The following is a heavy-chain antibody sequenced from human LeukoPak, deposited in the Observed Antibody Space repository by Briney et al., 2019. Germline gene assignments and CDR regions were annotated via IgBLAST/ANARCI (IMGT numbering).Heavy chain of an antibody. J-gene: IGHJ4*02. CDR2: ISFNGSNK. Sequence: GGSLRLSCEVSGFTFSSNAMHWVRQAPGKGLEWVAVISFNGSNKNFADSVKGRFTVSRDNSKHTLYLHMNSLRSDDTAMYYCATGGKFDFWSGFHIDNWGQGTLVTVSS. CDR1: GFTFSSNA. V-gene: IGHV3-30*04. D-gene: IGHD3-3*01. CDR3: ATGGKFDFWSGFHIDN.